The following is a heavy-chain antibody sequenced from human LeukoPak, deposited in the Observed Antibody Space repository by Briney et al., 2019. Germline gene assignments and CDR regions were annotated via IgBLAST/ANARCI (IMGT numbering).Heavy chain of an antibody. V-gene: IGHV1-69*13. J-gene: IGHJ6*03. CDR3: ASGEMATTTEGYYYMDV. D-gene: IGHD5-24*01. CDR2: IIPIFGTA. CDR1: GGTFSSYA. Sequence: SVKVSCKASGGTFSSYAISWVRQAPGQGLEWMGGIIPIFGTANYAQNFQGRVTITAEESTSTAYMELSSLRSEDTAVYYCASGEMATTTEGYYYMDVWGKGTTVTVSS.